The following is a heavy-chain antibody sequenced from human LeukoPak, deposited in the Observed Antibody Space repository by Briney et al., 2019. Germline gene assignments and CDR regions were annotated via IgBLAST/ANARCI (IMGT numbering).Heavy chain of an antibody. J-gene: IGHJ5*02. V-gene: IGHV1-69*13. CDR1: GGTFSGYA. D-gene: IGHD3-10*01. CDR3: ARGPSFITMVRGVNFWFDP. Sequence: SVKVSCKASGGTFSGYAVSWVRQAPGQGLEWMGGIIPIFGTANYAQKFQGRVTITADESTSTAYMELSSLRSEDTAVYYCARGPSFITMVRGVNFWFDPWGQGTLVTVSS. CDR2: IIPIFGTA.